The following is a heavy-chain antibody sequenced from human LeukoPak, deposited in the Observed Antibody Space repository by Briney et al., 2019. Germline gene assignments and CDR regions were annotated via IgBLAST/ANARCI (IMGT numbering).Heavy chain of an antibody. Sequence: SEALSLTCAVYGGSFSGYYWSWIRQPPGKGLEWIGEINHSGSTNYNPSLKSRVTISVDTSKNQFSLKLSSVTAADTAVYYCARGFFYDFWSGYLIWGQGTMVTVSS. D-gene: IGHD3-3*01. CDR2: INHSGST. J-gene: IGHJ3*02. CDR3: ARGFFYDFWSGYLI. CDR1: GGSFSGYY. V-gene: IGHV4-34*01.